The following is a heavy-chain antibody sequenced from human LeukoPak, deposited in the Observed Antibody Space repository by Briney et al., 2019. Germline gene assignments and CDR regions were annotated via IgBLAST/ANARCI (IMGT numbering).Heavy chain of an antibody. CDR1: GLTVSSNY. CDR2: ISGSGGST. CDR3: ANGRSGYYSPFDY. Sequence: GGSLRLSCAASGLTVSSNYMSWVRQAPGRGLEWVSTISGSGGSTYYADSVKGRFTISRDNSKNTLYLQMNNLRAEDTAVYYCANGRSGYYSPFDYWGQGTLVTVSS. V-gene: IGHV3-23*01. D-gene: IGHD3-22*01. J-gene: IGHJ4*02.